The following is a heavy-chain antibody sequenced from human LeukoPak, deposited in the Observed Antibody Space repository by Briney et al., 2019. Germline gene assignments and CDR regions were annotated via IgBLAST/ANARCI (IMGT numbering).Heavy chain of an antibody. J-gene: IGHJ4*02. V-gene: IGHV4-4*07. D-gene: IGHD5-18*01. CDR2: IFTSGRT. CDR1: GDSISSYY. CDR3: ARGRGYNYAFPFDY. Sequence: SETLSLTCTVSGDSISSYYWSWIRQPAGKGLEWIDRIFTSGRTNYNPSLKSRVTMSLDTSKNQFSLKLTSVTAADTAVYYCARGRGYNYAFPFDYWGQGTLVTVSS.